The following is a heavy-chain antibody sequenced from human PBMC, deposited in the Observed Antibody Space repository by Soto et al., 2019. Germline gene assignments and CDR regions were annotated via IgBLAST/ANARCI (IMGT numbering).Heavy chain of an antibody. CDR1: GYTFTSYD. Sequence: QVQLVQSGAEVKKPGASVKVSCKTSGYTFTSYDINWVRQATGQGLEWMGWRNPNSGTTTYAQKFQGRVTRTRNTSYDTACMGLSSLGSEATAVDYCASGRSSGDFDTWGQGTIVTVSA. V-gene: IGHV1-8*01. CDR3: ASGRSSGDFDT. J-gene: IGHJ3*02. CDR2: RNPNSGTT. D-gene: IGHD2-15*01.